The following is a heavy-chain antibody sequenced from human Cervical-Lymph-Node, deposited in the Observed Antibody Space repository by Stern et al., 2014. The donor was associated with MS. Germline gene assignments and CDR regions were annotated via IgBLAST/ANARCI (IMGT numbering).Heavy chain of an antibody. CDR3: ARLKMPTKIRGVETFDY. V-gene: IGHV4-4*02. Sequence: QVQLQESGPGLVKPSGTLSLTCAVSGDSISSGNWWTWVRQTPGKGLEWIGEIYRSGSTNYNPSLESRVTISMDNSKTQFSLILSSMTAADTAVYYCARLKMPTKIRGVETFDYWGQGTLVTVSS. CDR1: GDSISSGNW. CDR2: IYRSGST. D-gene: IGHD3-10*01. J-gene: IGHJ4*02.